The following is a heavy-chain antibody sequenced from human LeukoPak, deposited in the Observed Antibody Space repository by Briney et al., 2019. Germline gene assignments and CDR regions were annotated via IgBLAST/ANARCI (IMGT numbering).Heavy chain of an antibody. Sequence: SETLSLTCTVSGGSISCYYWSWIRQPPGEGLEWTGYIYYSGSTNYNPSLKNRVTISVDTSKNQFSLKLSSVTAADTAVYYCARIRYFDWSPDAFDIWGRGTMVTVSS. CDR1: GGSISCYY. V-gene: IGHV4-59*01. D-gene: IGHD3-9*01. CDR2: IYYSGST. J-gene: IGHJ3*02. CDR3: ARIRYFDWSPDAFDI.